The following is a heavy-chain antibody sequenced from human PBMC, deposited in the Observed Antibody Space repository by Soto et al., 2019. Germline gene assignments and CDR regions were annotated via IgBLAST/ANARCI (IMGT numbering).Heavy chain of an antibody. Sequence: QVQLQESGPGLVKPSQTLSLTCTVSGGSISSGGYYWSWIRQHPGKGPEWNGYIYYSGSTYYNPSLKSRVTISGDTSKNQFSLKLRSVTAADTAVYYCARGKTVAAAGPFDYWGQGTLVTVSS. D-gene: IGHD6-13*01. CDR1: GGSISSGGYY. J-gene: IGHJ4*02. V-gene: IGHV4-31*03. CDR3: ARGKTVAAAGPFDY. CDR2: IYYSGST.